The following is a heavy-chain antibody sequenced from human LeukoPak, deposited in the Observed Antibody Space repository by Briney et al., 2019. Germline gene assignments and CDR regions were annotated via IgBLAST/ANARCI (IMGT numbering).Heavy chain of an antibody. CDR2: MKGDGSDI. D-gene: IGHD7-27*01. J-gene: IGHJ4*02. CDR3: ARDLRAPPGY. CDR1: GFTFSSYW. Sequence: GGSLRLSCVASGFTFSSYWMYWVRQDPGKGLVWVSGMKGDGSDITYADSVKGRFTISRDNAKNTVYLQMNSLRAEDTGVYYCARDLRAPPGYWGQGTLVTVSS. V-gene: IGHV3-74*01.